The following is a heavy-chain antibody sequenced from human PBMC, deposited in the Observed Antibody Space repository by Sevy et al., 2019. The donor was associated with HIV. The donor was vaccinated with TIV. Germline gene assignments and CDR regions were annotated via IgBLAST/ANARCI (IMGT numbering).Heavy chain of an antibody. CDR3: ERYCSSTSCADYYAMDV. Sequence: SETLSLTCTVSGASVSSAGHYWSWIRQPPGKGLEWIGYIFYSSNTNYNPSLKSRVTISVDTSKSQVSMQLTSVTAADTAVYYCERYCSSTSCADYYAMDVWGPGTTVTVSS. CDR2: IFYSSNT. CDR1: GASVSSAGHY. J-gene: IGHJ6*02. V-gene: IGHV4-61*08. D-gene: IGHD2-2*01.